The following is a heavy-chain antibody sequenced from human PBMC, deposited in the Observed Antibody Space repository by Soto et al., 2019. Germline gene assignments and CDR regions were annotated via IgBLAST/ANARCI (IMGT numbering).Heavy chain of an antibody. Sequence: EVQLVESGGGLVKPGGSLRLSCAASGFTLTDAWMNWVRQAPGKGPEWVGRIKSKSDGGTTDYVAPVKGRFIISRDESKNTLYLQMNSLKSEDTADYYCNTVSPFDYWGQGTQVTVSS. CDR1: GFTLTDAW. CDR3: NTVSPFDY. CDR2: IKSKSDGGTT. V-gene: IGHV3-15*07. J-gene: IGHJ4*02.